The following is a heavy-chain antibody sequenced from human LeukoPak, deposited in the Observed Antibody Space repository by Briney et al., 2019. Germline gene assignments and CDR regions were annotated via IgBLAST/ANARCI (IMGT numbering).Heavy chain of an antibody. CDR1: GYTFTGYY. CDR3: ARAYGYSSGINFDY. D-gene: IGHD6-19*01. J-gene: IGHJ4*02. CDR2: INPNSGGT. V-gene: IGHV1-2*02. Sequence: ASVKVSCKASGYTFTGYYMHWVRQAPGQGLEWMGWINPNSGGTNYAQKFQGRVTMTRDTSISTAYMELSRLRSDDTAVYYCARAYGYSSGINFDYWGQGTLVTVSS.